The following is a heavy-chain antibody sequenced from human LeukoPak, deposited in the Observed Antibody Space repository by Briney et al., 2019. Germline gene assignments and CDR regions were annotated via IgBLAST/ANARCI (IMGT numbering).Heavy chain of an antibody. CDR1: GFTFSDYY. D-gene: IGHD3-22*01. J-gene: IGHJ4*02. Sequence: GGSLRLSCAASGFTFSDYYTSWIRQAPGKGLEWVSYISSSGSTIYYADSVKGRFTISRDNAKNSLYLQMNSLRAEDTAVYYCARDRGGVTMIVVDTFDYWGQGTLVTVSS. CDR3: ARDRGGVTMIVVDTFDY. V-gene: IGHV3-11*01. CDR2: ISSSGSTI.